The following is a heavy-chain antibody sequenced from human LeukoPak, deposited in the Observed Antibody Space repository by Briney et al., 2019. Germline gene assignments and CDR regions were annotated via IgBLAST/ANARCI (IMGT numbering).Heavy chain of an antibody. Sequence: PGGSLRLSCAASGFTFDDYAMHWVRQAPGKGLEWVSGISWNSGSIGYADSVKGRFTISRDNAKNTLYLQMNSLRAEDTAVYYCANHAIAVAWSNYWGQGTLVTVSS. D-gene: IGHD6-19*01. J-gene: IGHJ4*02. CDR1: GFTFDDYA. V-gene: IGHV3-9*01. CDR3: ANHAIAVAWSNY. CDR2: ISWNSGSI.